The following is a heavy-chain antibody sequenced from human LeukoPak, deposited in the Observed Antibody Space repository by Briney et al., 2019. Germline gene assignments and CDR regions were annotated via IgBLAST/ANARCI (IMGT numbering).Heavy chain of an antibody. CDR3: AKEGRFLEWLPADDASDI. CDR1: GFTFSSYA. J-gene: IGHJ3*02. D-gene: IGHD3-3*01. CDR2: ISGSGGST. Sequence: GGSLRLSCAASGFTFSSYAMSWVRQAPGKGLEWVSAISGSGGSTYYADSVKGRFTISRDNSKNTLYLQMNSLRAEDTAVYYCAKEGRFLEWLPADDASDIWGQGTMVTVSS. V-gene: IGHV3-23*01.